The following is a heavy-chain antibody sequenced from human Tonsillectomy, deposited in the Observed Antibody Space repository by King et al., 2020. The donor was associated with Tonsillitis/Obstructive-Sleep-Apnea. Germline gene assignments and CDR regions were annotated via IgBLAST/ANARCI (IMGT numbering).Heavy chain of an antibody. D-gene: IGHD2-21*01. Sequence: VQLVESGGGVVQPGRSLRLPCEASGLTFSRFAIHWVRQAPGKGLEWVAVISYDGSNKYYADSVKGRFTISRDNSKNTVFLQMNSLRTEDTAVYYCATMADFYDYWGQGTLVTVSS. J-gene: IGHJ4*02. CDR1: GLTFSRFA. V-gene: IGHV3-30*04. CDR2: ISYDGSNK. CDR3: ATMADFYDY.